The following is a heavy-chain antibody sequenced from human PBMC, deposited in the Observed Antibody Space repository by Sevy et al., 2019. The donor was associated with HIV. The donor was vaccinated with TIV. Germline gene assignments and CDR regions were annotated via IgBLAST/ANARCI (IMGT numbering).Heavy chain of an antibody. D-gene: IGHD3-16*02. CDR2: IRQDGNEI. V-gene: IGHV3-7*01. CDR3: ARRYFDV. CDR1: GFTFHTYW. Sequence: GGSLRLSCAASGFTFHTYWMQWVRQAPGKGLEWVANIRQDGNEIYYADSVKGRFTISRDNAMQSLYLEMNNLRVEESGIYYCARRYFDVWGQGTLVTVYS. J-gene: IGHJ4*02.